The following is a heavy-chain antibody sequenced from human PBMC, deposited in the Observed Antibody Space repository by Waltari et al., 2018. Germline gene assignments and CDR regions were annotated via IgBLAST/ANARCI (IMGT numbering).Heavy chain of an antibody. D-gene: IGHD3-3*01. CDR3: ARGDGGSGLGASDI. Sequence: QVQLVESGGGVVQSGRSLRLSWVGSGFTFTNNGLNWVRQAPGKGLEWVAVIWYDGSNKNYVDSLKGRFTISRDNSKNTMYLEMNRLRAEDTAVYFCARGDGGSGLGASDIWGQGTMVTVSS. CDR2: IWYDGSNK. J-gene: IGHJ3*02. CDR1: GFTFTNNG. V-gene: IGHV3-33*01.